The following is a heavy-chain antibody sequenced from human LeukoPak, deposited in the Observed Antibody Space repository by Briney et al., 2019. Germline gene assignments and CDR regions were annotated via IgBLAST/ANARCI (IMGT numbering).Heavy chain of an antibody. CDR2: ISSSGSTI. V-gene: IGHV3-48*03. CDR3: VRGGYSSFDY. Sequence: GGSLRLSCAASGFTFSSYEMIWVRQAPGKGLEWVSYISSSGSTIYYADSVKGRFTISRDNAKNLLYLQMNSLGAEDTAVYYCVRGGYSSFDYWGQGTLDNVSS. J-gene: IGHJ4*02. D-gene: IGHD3-10*01. CDR1: GFTFSSYE.